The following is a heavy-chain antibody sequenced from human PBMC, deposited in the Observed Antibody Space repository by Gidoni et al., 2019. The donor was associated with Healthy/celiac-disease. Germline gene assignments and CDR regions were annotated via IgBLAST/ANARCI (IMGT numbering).Heavy chain of an antibody. J-gene: IGHJ6*03. CDR1: GGSISSGSYY. V-gene: IGHV4-61*02. CDR2: IYTSGST. CDR3: ARDGGYCSSTSCYRAGYYYYYMDV. D-gene: IGHD2-2*01. Sequence: QVQLQESGPGLVKPSQTLSLTCTVSGGSISSGSYYWSWLRQPAGKGLEWIGRIYTSGSTNYNPSLKSRVTMSVDTSKNQFSLKLSSVTAADTAVYYCARDGGYCSSTSCYRAGYYYYYMDVWGKGTTVTVSS.